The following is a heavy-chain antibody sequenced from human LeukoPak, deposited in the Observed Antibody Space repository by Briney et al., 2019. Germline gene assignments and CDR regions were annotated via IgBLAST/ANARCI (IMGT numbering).Heavy chain of an antibody. J-gene: IGHJ5*02. Sequence: GGSLRLSCAASGFTFSDYYMSWIRQAPGKGLEWVSYISSSGSTIYYADSVKGRFTISRDNAKNSLYLQMNSLRVEDTAVYYCAREEMGGTTRSGALTWGQGTLVTVSS. CDR3: AREEMGGTTRSGALT. CDR1: GFTFSDYY. CDR2: ISSSGSTI. V-gene: IGHV3-11*04. D-gene: IGHD1-14*01.